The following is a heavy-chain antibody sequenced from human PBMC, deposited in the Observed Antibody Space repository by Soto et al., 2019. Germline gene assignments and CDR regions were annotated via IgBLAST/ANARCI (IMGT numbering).Heavy chain of an antibody. CDR2: ISYDGSNK. Sequence: QVQLVESGGGVVQPGRSLRLSCAASGFTFSSYGMHWVRQAPGKGLEWVAVISYDGSNKYYADSVKGRFTISRDNSKNTLYLQMNSLRAEDTAVYYCAKETHYYDSSGVLSWGQGTLVTVSS. CDR1: GFTFSSYG. CDR3: AKETHYYDSSGVLS. D-gene: IGHD3-22*01. V-gene: IGHV3-30*18. J-gene: IGHJ4*02.